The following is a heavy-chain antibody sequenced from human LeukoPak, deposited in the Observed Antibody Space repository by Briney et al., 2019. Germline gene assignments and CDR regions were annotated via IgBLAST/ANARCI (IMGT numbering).Heavy chain of an antibody. CDR3: AREGYSYGSPYFDY. D-gene: IGHD5-18*01. CDR1: GFTVSSNY. CDR2: IYSGGST. J-gene: IGHJ4*02. V-gene: IGHV3-53*01. Sequence: GGSLRLSCAASGFTVSSNYMSWVRQAPGKGLEWVSVIYSGGSTYYADSVKGRFTISRDNSKNTLYLQMDSLRAEDTAVYYCAREGYSYGSPYFDYWGQGTLVTVSS.